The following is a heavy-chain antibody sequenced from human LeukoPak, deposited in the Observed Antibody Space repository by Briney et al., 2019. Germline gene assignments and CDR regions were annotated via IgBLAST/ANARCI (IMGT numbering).Heavy chain of an antibody. CDR2: IYSGGST. D-gene: IGHD1-26*01. CDR1: GLIVSSNY. V-gene: IGHV3-53*01. J-gene: IGHJ4*02. CDR3: ARDSGSYYFDY. Sequence: AGGSLRLSCAASGLIVSSNYMSWVRQAPGRGLEWVSVIYSGGSTYYADPVKGRFTSSRDNSKNTRYLQMNSLRAEDTAVYYCARDSGSYYFDYWGQGTLVTVSS.